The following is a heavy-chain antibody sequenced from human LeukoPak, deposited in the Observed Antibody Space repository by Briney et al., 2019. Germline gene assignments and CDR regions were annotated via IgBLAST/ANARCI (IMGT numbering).Heavy chain of an antibody. CDR3: ARGLIRGAQDS. CDR2: INHSGST. Sequence: PSETLSLTCAVYGGSFSGHYWSWIRQPPGKGLEWIGEINHSGSTNYNPSLKSRVTISVDTSKNQFSLKLSSVTAADTAVYYCARGLIRGAQDSWGQGTMVTISS. CDR1: GGSFSGHY. J-gene: IGHJ3*02. V-gene: IGHV4-34*01. D-gene: IGHD2-15*01.